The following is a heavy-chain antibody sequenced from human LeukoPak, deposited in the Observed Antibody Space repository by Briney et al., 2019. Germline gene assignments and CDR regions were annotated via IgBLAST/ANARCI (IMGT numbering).Heavy chain of an antibody. CDR3: ARLPSMTMVVTDAFDI. V-gene: IGHV3-23*01. D-gene: IGHD4-23*01. CDR1: GFTFSSYA. Sequence: PGGSLRLSCAASGFTFSSYAMSWVRQAPGKGLEWVSAISGSGGSTYYADSVKGRFTISRDNSKNTLYLQMNSLRAEDTAVYYCARLPSMTMVVTDAFDIWGQGTMVTVSS. J-gene: IGHJ3*02. CDR2: ISGSGGST.